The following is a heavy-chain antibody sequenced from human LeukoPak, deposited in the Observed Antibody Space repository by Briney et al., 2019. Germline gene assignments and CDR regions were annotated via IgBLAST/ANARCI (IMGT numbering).Heavy chain of an antibody. J-gene: IGHJ4*02. CDR1: GGSISGYF. V-gene: IGHV4-4*07. CDR2: LYSSGSN. CDR3: AREPTSGREPTSGRPLDY. Sequence: LSETLSLTCTVSGGSISGYFWSWIRQPAGKGLEWIGRLYSSGSNNYNPSLKSRVTMSLYTSKNHFSLNLTSVTATDTAVYYCAREPTSGREPTSGRPLDYWGQGTLVTVSS. D-gene: IGHD5-12*01.